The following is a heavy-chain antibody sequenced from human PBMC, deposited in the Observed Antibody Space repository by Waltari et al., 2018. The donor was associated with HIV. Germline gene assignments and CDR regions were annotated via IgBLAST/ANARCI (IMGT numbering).Heavy chain of an antibody. V-gene: IGHV1-2*07. J-gene: IGHJ4*02. CDR3: AREYSSSSRTGDY. Sequence: QVQLVQSGAEVKKPGAPVKVACKASGYTFTGDYMHWLRQAPGQGLEWMGWINPNSGGTNYAHKFQGRVTMTRDTSISTAYMELSRLRSDDTAVYYCAREYSSSSRTGDYWGQGTLVTVSS. D-gene: IGHD6-6*01. CDR2: INPNSGGT. CDR1: GYTFTGDY.